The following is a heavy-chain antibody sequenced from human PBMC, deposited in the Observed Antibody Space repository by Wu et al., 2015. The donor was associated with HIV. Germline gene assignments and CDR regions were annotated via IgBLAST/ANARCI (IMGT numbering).Heavy chain of an antibody. CDR2: MNPKSGNT. Sequence: QVQLVQSGAEVKKPGSSVKVSCKASGGTFSSYDINWVRQATGQGLEWMGWMNPKSGNTGYAQKFQGRVTMTKDTSTNTAYMELSSLRSRRPRSVLYCVRRPRGAWFLSITWGQGTL. CDR3: VRRPRGAWFLSIT. CDR1: GGTFSSYD. D-gene: IGHD3-16*01. J-gene: IGHJ4*02. V-gene: IGHV1-8*02.